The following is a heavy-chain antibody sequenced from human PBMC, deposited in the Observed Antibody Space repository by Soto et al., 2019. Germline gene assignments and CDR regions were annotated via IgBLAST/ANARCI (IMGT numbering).Heavy chain of an antibody. Sequence: ASVKFSCKASGYTFTSYDINWVRQATGQGLEWMGWMNPNSGNTGYAQKFQGRVTMTRNTSISTAYMELSSLRSEDTAVYYCARGRFDFWSGYGYYGMDVWGQGTTVTVSS. D-gene: IGHD3-3*01. CDR2: MNPNSGNT. CDR1: GYTFTSYD. V-gene: IGHV1-8*01. J-gene: IGHJ6*02. CDR3: ARGRFDFWSGYGYYGMDV.